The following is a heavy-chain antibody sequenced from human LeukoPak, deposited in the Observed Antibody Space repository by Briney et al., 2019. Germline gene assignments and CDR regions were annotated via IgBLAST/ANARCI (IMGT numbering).Heavy chain of an antibody. J-gene: IGHJ4*02. CDR3: ARAPYYYGSGSYYLI. V-gene: IGHV4-34*01. CDR1: GGSFSGYY. CDR2: INHSGST. D-gene: IGHD3-10*01. Sequence: PSETLSLTCAVYGGSFSGYYWSWIRQPPGKGLEWIGEINHSGSTNYNPSPKSRVTISVDTSKNQFSLKLSSVTAADTAVYYCARAPYYYGSGSYYLIWGQGTLVTVSS.